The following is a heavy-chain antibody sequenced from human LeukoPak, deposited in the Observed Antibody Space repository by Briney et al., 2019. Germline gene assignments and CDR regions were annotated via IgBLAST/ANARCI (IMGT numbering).Heavy chain of an antibody. CDR2: TSSSDAGT. V-gene: IGHV3-23*01. Sequence: GGSLRLSCAASGFTFSSYGMSWVRQAPGKGLEWVSATSSSDAGTYHAESVRGRFTISRDNSKNTLYLQMNSLRADDAAVYYCARAPVTSCRGAFCYPFDIWGQGTLVTVSS. CDR1: GFTFSSYG. CDR3: ARAPVTSCRGAFCYPFDI. D-gene: IGHD2-15*01. J-gene: IGHJ4*02.